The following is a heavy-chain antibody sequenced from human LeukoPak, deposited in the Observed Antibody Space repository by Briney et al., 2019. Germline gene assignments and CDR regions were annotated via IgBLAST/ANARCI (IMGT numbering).Heavy chain of an antibody. V-gene: IGHV3-30*04. J-gene: IGHJ4*02. CDR2: ISQDVSNK. CDR3: ARGAPPDN. Sequence: GGSLRLSCAASGFSFNTYVMHWVRQAPGKGLEWVAGISQDVSNKYYADSVKGRFTISRDNSENTVYLQMDSLRAEDTAVYYCARGAPPDNWGQGTLVTVSS. CDR1: GFSFNTYV.